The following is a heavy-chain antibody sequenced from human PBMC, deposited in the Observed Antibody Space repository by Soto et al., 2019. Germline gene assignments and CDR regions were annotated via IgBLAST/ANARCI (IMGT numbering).Heavy chain of an antibody. D-gene: IGHD6-13*01. CDR2: IWYDGSNK. CDR1: GFTFSSYG. Sequence: GGSLRLSCAASGFTFSSYGMHWVRQAPGKGLEWVAVIWYDGSNKYYADSVKGRFTISRDNSKNTLYLQMNSLRAEDTAVYYCARGGTGAAAGDYYYYYMDVWGKGTTVTVSS. J-gene: IGHJ6*03. CDR3: ARGGTGAAAGDYYYYYMDV. V-gene: IGHV3-33*01.